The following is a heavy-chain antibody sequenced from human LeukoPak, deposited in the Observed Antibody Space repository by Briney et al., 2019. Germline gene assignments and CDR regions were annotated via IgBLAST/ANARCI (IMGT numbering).Heavy chain of an antibody. CDR2: INRDGSTT. V-gene: IGHV3-74*01. J-gene: IGHJ4*02. CDR1: GFTFSNYW. D-gene: IGHD3-10*01. CDR3: ARDKKSGESSEIDY. Sequence: PGGSLRHSCAASGFTFSNYWVHWVRQAPGKGLVWVSRINRDGSTTNYADSVKGRFTVSRDNAKNTLNLQKNSLRAEDTAVYYCARDKKSGESSEIDYWGQGTLVTVSS.